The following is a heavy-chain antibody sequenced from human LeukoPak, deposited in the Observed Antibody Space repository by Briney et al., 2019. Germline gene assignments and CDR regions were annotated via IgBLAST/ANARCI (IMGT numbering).Heavy chain of an antibody. D-gene: IGHD3-10*01. CDR2: IYHSGCT. Sequence: SETLPLTCTVSGYSISSGYYWGWIRQPPGKGLEWIGSIYHSGCTYYNPSLKSRVTISVDTSKNQFSLKLSSVTAADTAVYYCARHLRGFGEMRAFDIWGQGTMVTVSS. V-gene: IGHV4-38-2*02. CDR1: GYSISSGYY. J-gene: IGHJ3*02. CDR3: ARHLRGFGEMRAFDI.